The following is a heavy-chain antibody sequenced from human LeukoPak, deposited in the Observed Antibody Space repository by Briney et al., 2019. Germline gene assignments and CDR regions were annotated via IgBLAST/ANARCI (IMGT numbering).Heavy chain of an antibody. CDR2: INHSGST. Sequence: SETLSLTCAVSGGSFSGYYWSWIRQPPGKGLEWIGEINHSGSTNYNPSLKSRVTISVDTPKNQFSLKLSSVTAADTAVYYCARVRGNRGKYFDYWGQGTLVTVSS. D-gene: IGHD3-16*01. J-gene: IGHJ4*02. CDR1: GGSFSGYY. V-gene: IGHV4-34*01. CDR3: ARVRGNRGKYFDY.